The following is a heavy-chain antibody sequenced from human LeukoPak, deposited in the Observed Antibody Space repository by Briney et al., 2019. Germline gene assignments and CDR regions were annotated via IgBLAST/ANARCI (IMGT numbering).Heavy chain of an antibody. Sequence: SETLSLTCTVSGGSISSYYWSWIRQPPGKGLEWIGYIYYSGSTNYNPSLKSRVTISVDTSKNQFSLKLSSVTAADTALYYCAKTYYDILTGYGGPYYMDVWGKGTTVTVSS. CDR2: IYYSGST. D-gene: IGHD3-9*01. CDR3: AKTYYDILTGYGGPYYMDV. CDR1: GGSISSYY. V-gene: IGHV4-59*01. J-gene: IGHJ6*03.